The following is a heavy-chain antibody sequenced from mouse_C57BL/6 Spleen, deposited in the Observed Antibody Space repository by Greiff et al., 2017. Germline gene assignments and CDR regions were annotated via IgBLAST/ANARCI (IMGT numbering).Heavy chain of an antibody. CDR2: IHPNSGST. V-gene: IGHV1-64*01. J-gene: IGHJ2*02. D-gene: IGHD4-1*01. CDR1: GYTFTSYW. Sequence: VQLQQPGAELVKPGASVKLSCKASGYTFTSYWMHWVKQRPGQGLEWIGMIHPNSGSTNYNEKFKRKATLTVDKSSSTAYMQLSSLTSEDSAVYYCARSENRDAYYFDYWGQGTSLTVSS. CDR3: ARSENRDAYYFDY.